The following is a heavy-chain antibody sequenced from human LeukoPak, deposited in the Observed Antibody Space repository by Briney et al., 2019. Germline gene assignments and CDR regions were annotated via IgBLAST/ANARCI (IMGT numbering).Heavy chain of an antibody. J-gene: IGHJ4*02. CDR2: ISGSGGST. D-gene: IGHD6-13*01. V-gene: IGHV3-23*01. CDR1: GVTFSSYG. CDR3: AKDGERGDLRFVAAAGFVDY. Sequence: GGSLRLSCAASGVTFSSYGMSWVRQAPGKGLEWVSAISGSGGSTYYADSVKGRFTISRDNSKNTLYLQMNSLRAEDTAVYYCAKDGERGDLRFVAAAGFVDYWGQGTLVTVSS.